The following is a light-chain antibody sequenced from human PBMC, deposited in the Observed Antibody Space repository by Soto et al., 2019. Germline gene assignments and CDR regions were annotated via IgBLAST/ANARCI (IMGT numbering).Light chain of an antibody. CDR1: SSNIGAGYD. Sequence: QSVLTQPPSVSGAPGQRVTISCTGSSSNIGAGYDVHWYQRLPGTAPKVLIYGNTTRPSGVPDRFSGSKSDTSASLAITGLQAEDEADYYCQSYDSSLITYVFGTGTKLTVL. CDR3: QSYDSSLITYV. CDR2: GNT. J-gene: IGLJ1*01. V-gene: IGLV1-40*01.